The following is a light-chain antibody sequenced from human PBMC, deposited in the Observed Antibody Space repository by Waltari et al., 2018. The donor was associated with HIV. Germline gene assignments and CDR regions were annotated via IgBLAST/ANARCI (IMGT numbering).Light chain of an antibody. V-gene: IGLV3-25*03. CDR2: KDS. J-gene: IGLJ2*01. CDR3: QSPDSSGTYEV. CDR1: ALPKQY. Sequence: SYELTQPPSVSVSPGQTARITCPGDALPKQYAYWYQQKPGQAPVGVIYKDSERPSGIPERFSGSSSGTTVTLTISGVQAEDEADYYCQSPDSSGTYEVFGGGTKLTVL.